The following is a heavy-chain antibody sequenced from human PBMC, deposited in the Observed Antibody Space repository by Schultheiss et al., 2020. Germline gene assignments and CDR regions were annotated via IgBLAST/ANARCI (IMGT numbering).Heavy chain of an antibody. Sequence: SETLSLTCAVYRGSFTGYFWSWIRQTPGKGLEWIGYIYYSGSTYYNPSLKSRLTISVDTSKNQFSLKLSSVTAADTAVYYCARLSGTYGSDCDYWGQGTLVTVSS. D-gene: IGHD1-26*01. CDR3: ARLSGTYGSDCDY. CDR1: RGSFTGYF. CDR2: IYYSGST. J-gene: IGHJ4*02. V-gene: IGHV4-59*08.